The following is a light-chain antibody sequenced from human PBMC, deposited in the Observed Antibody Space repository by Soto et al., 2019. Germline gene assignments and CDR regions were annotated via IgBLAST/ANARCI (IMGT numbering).Light chain of an antibody. CDR1: QSIGTW. Sequence: DIQMTQSPSTLSASVGDRVTITCRASQSIGTWLAWYQQKPGKAPNLLIYKASTLESGVPSRFSGGGSGTEFTLTISSLQPDDFATYYCQQYNTYSTFGQGTKVEIK. CDR2: KAS. J-gene: IGKJ1*01. V-gene: IGKV1-5*03. CDR3: QQYNTYST.